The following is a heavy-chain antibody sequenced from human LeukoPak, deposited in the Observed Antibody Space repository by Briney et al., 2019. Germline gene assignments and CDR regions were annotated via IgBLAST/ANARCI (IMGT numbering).Heavy chain of an antibody. CDR2: IKSDETIT. CDR1: GFTFSSNW. D-gene: IGHD2-21*02. J-gene: IGHJ4*02. Sequence: GGSLRLSCAASGFTFSSNWMHWVRQALGKGLVWISLIKSDETITSYADSVKGRFTISRDNAKNTLYLQMNSLRAEDTAVYYCAREGAASDIPDWGQGTLVTVSS. V-gene: IGHV3-74*01. CDR3: AREGAASDIPD.